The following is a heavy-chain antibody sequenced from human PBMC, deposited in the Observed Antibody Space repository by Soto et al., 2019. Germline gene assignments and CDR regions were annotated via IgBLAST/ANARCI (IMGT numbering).Heavy chain of an antibody. D-gene: IGHD6-6*01. CDR2: IIPILGIA. CDR3: ASRLGGSSSSYRIDY. J-gene: IGHJ4*02. V-gene: IGHV1-69*02. Sequence: QVQLVQSGAEVKKPGSSVKVSCKASGGTFSSYTISWVRQAPGQGLEWMGRIIPILGIANYAQKFQGRVTITADKSTSTAYMELSRLRSEDTAVYYCASRLGGSSSSYRIDYWGQGTLVTVSS. CDR1: GGTFSSYT.